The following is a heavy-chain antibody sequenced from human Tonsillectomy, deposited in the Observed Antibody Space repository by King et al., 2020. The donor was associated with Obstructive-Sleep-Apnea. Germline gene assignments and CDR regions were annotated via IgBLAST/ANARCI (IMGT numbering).Heavy chain of an antibody. D-gene: IGHD1-20*01. CDR2: IKSKTDGGTT. Sequence: VQLVESGGGLVKPGGSLRLSCAASGLTFSNAWMTWVRQAPGKGLEWVGRIKSKTDGGTTDYAAPVKGRFTISRDDSKNTLYLQMNSLKTEDTAFYYCTTEYHWSYYFDHWGQGTLVTVSS. J-gene: IGHJ4*02. V-gene: IGHV3-15*01. CDR3: TTEYHWSYYFDH. CDR1: GLTFSNAW.